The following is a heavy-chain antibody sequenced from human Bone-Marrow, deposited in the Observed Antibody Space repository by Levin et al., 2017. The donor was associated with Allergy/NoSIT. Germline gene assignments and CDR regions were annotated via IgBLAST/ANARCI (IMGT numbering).Heavy chain of an antibody. CDR2: ISSRGDST. D-gene: IGHD3-22*01. V-gene: IGHV3-23*01. Sequence: GGSLRLSCAVSGFNFRTYLMNWVRQTPGKGLEWVSAISSRGDSTYYAASVRGRFTVSRDNGKNTLFLQMDSLRADDTALYFCAKGLSSGEIDAFEMWGQGTMVTVSS. CDR3: AKGLSSGEIDAFEM. CDR1: GFNFRTYL. J-gene: IGHJ3*02.